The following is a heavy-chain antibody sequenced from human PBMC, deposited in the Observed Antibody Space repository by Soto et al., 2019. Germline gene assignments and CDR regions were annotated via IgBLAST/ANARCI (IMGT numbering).Heavy chain of an antibody. Sequence: QMQLQASGPGLVKPSEPLSLTCNVSGASVSHGYWSWIRQPPGKGLEWIGFMYFGGSFNYNPSLTSRATISVGTSQYQFSMKLSFVTSSDTAVYYCARIYYDRTGFAVYPWGQGTLVTVSS. J-gene: IGHJ5*02. CDR3: ARIYYDRTGFAVYP. CDR2: MYFGGSF. CDR1: GASVSHGY. D-gene: IGHD3-22*01. V-gene: IGHV4-59*02.